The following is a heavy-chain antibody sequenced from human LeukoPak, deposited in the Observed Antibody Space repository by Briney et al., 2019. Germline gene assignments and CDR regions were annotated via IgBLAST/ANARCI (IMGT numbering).Heavy chain of an antibody. D-gene: IGHD5-12*01. CDR3: ANLYDIVGNTVDY. J-gene: IGHJ4*02. V-gene: IGHV1-2*06. CDR1: GYTFTHYY. Sequence: ASVKVSCKTSGYTFTHYYIHWVRQAPGQGVEWMGRIDPNTGGTNSATNFQGRVTMTMDTSISTAYMALSGLRSDDTAVYYGANLYDIVGNTVDYWGQGTLVTVSS. CDR2: IDPNTGGT.